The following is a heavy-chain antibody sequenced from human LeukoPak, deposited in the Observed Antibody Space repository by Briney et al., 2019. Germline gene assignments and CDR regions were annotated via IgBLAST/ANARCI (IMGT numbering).Heavy chain of an antibody. CDR1: GFTFSDYY. CDR2: ISSSGSTI. V-gene: IGHV3-11*01. Sequence: GGSLRLSCAASGFTFSDYYMSWIRQAPGKGLEWVSYISSSGSTIYYADSVKGRFTISRDNAKNSLYLQMNSLRAEDTAVYYCAREYYYDSSGPMSTAFDYWGQGTLVTVSS. J-gene: IGHJ4*02. CDR3: AREYYYDSSGPMSTAFDY. D-gene: IGHD3-22*01.